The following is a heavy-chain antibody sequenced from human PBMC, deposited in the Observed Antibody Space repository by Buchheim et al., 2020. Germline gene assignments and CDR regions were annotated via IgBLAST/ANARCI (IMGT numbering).Heavy chain of an antibody. J-gene: IGHJ6*02. CDR3: ARSRGIAVAGTSGDYYYYGMDV. Sequence: EVQLVESGGGLVQPGGSLRLSCAASGFTFSSYEMNWVRQAPGKGLEWVSYISSSGSTIYYADSVKGRFTISRDNAKNSLYLQMNSLRAEDTAVHYCARSRGIAVAGTSGDYYYYGMDVWGQGTT. CDR2: ISSSGSTI. V-gene: IGHV3-48*03. D-gene: IGHD6-19*01. CDR1: GFTFSSYE.